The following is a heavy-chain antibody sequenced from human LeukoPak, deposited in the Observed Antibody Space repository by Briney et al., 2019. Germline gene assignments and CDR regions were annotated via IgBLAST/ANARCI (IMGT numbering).Heavy chain of an antibody. Sequence: GGSLRLSCAASGFTVSSNYMSWVRQAPGKGLEWVSGISGSGGSTYYADSVKGRFTISRDNAKNSLYLQMNSLRAEDTAVYYCARISSSSLIYYYYMDVWGKGTTVTVSS. CDR3: ARISSSSLIYYYYMDV. CDR1: GFTVSSNY. CDR2: ISGSGGST. V-gene: IGHV3-53*01. D-gene: IGHD6-6*01. J-gene: IGHJ6*03.